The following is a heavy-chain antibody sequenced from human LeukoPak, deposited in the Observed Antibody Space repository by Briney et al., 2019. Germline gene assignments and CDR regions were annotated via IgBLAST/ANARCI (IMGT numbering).Heavy chain of an antibody. CDR2: IYYSGST. J-gene: IGHJ4*02. V-gene: IGHV4-59*12. CDR1: GGSISSYY. D-gene: IGHD3-10*01. Sequence: SETLSLTCTVSGGSISSYYWSWIRQPPGKGLEWIGYIYYSGSTNYNPSLKSRVTISVDTSKNQFSLNLNSVTAADTAVYYCARNFQGGAYYFFDYWGQGTLVTVSS. CDR3: ARNFQGGAYYFFDY.